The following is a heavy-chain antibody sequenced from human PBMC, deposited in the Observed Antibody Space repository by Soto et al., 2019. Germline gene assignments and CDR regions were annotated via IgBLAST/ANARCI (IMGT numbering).Heavy chain of an antibody. D-gene: IGHD1-26*01. Sequence: QVQLVESGGGVVQPGRSLRLSCAASGFTFSSYAMHWVGQAPGKGLEWVAVISYDGSNKYYADSVKGRFTISRDNSKNTLYLQMNSLRAEDTAVYYCARDRGSYSFDYWGQGTLVTVSS. CDR1: GFTFSSYA. CDR2: ISYDGSNK. CDR3: ARDRGSYSFDY. J-gene: IGHJ4*02. V-gene: IGHV3-30-3*01.